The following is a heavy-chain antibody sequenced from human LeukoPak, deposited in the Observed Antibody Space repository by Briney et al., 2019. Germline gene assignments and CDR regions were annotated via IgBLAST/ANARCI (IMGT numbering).Heavy chain of an antibody. V-gene: IGHV3-23*01. D-gene: IGHD5-18*01. J-gene: IGHJ6*03. CDR2: ISGSGGSS. CDR1: GFTFSSYA. CDR3: ARDHKGYSYGYRRGYSDYYYMDV. Sequence: GGSLRLSCAASGFTFSSYALSWFRQAPGKGLEWVSAISGSGGSSYYADSVKGRFTISRDNSKNTLYPQMNSLRAEDTAVYYCARDHKGYSYGYRRGYSDYYYMDVWGKGTTVTVSS.